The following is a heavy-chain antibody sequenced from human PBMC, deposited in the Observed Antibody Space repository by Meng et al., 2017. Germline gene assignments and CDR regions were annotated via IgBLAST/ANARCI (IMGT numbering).Heavy chain of an antibody. Sequence: GESLKISCAASGFTFSSYAMSWVRQAPGKGLEWVSAISGSGGSTYYADSVKGRFTISRDNSKNTLYLQMNSPRAEDTAVYYCAKTGLNYGSGSPWDDYWGQGTLVTVSS. J-gene: IGHJ4*02. CDR3: AKTGLNYGSGSPWDDY. CDR1: GFTFSSYA. V-gene: IGHV3-23*01. CDR2: ISGSGGST. D-gene: IGHD3-10*01.